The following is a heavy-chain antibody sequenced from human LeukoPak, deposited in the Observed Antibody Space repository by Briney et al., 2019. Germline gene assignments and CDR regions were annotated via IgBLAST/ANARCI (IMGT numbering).Heavy chain of an antibody. J-gene: IGHJ5*02. V-gene: IGHV1-18*04. D-gene: IGHD3-10*01. CDR3: ARDSNAFTVVRGLYNWFDP. CDR2: ISAYNGNT. Sequence: ASVKVSCKASGYTFTGYGISWVRQAPGQGLEWMGWISAYNGNTNYAQKLQGRVTMTTDTSTSTAYMELRSLRSDDTAVYYCARDSNAFTVVRGLYNWFDPWGQGTLVTVSS. CDR1: GYTFTGYG.